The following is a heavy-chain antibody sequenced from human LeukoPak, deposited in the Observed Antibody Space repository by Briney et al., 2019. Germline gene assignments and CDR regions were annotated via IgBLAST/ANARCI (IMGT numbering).Heavy chain of an antibody. CDR1: GFTFDDYA. V-gene: IGHV3-9*01. J-gene: IGHJ5*02. D-gene: IGHD3-3*01. CDR3: AKDRYYDFWSGTLNWFDP. Sequence: GGSLRLSCAASGFTFDDYAMHWVRQAPGKGLEWVSGISWNSGSIGYADSVEGRFTISRDNAKNSLYLQMNSLRAEDTALYYCAKDRYYDFWSGTLNWFDPWGQGTLVTVSS. CDR2: ISWNSGSI.